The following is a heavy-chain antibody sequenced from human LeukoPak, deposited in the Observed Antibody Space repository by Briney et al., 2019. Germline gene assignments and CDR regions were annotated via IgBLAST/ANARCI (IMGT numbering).Heavy chain of an antibody. CDR2: IIPIFGTA. D-gene: IGHD6-19*01. CDR3: ARDLGPYSSGWYDDYYYYYMDV. V-gene: IGHV1-69*06. Sequence: SVKVSCKASGGTFSSYAISWVRQAPGQGLEWMGGIIPIFGTANYAQKFQGGVTITADKSTSTAYMELSSLRSEDTAVYYCARDLGPYSSGWYDDYYYYYMDVWGKGTTVTVSS. CDR1: GGTFSSYA. J-gene: IGHJ6*03.